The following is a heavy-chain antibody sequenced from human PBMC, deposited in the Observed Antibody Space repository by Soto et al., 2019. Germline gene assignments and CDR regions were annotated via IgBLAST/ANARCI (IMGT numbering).Heavy chain of an antibody. Sequence: QVQLQEPGPGLVKPSQTLSLTCTVSDGSISRGGYYWSWIRQHPGKGLEWIGYIYYSGSTNYNPSLKSRVSISVDTSKNQFSLKLSSVTAAATAVYYCARGGSYWYYFDYWAQGTLVTVSS. D-gene: IGHD3-10*01. CDR3: ARGGSYWYYFDY. CDR2: IYYSGST. CDR1: DGSISRGGYY. V-gene: IGHV4-31*03. J-gene: IGHJ4*02.